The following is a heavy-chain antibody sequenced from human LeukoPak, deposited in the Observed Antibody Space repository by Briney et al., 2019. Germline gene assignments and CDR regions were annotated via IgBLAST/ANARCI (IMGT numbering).Heavy chain of an antibody. CDR3: AREGNYDFWSGYYSSFYYYYGMDV. V-gene: IGHV6-1*01. J-gene: IGHJ6*02. D-gene: IGHD3-3*01. CDR1: GDSVSSNSAA. CDR2: TYYRSKWYN. Sequence: SQTLSLTCAISGDSVSSNSAAWNWIRQSPSRGLELLGRTYYRSKWYNDYAVSVKSRITINPATSKNQFSLKLNSVTPEDTAVYYCAREGNYDFWSGYYSSFYYYYGMDVWGQGTTVTVSS.